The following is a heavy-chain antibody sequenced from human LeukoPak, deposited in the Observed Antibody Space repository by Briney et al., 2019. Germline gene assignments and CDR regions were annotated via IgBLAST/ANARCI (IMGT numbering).Heavy chain of an antibody. Sequence: ASVTVSCKASGYTFTGYYMHWVRQAPGQGLEWMGWINPNSDGTNNAQKFQGWVIMTRDTSIRTAYMELSRRRSDDTAVYYCARARTLRPYYYYGMDVWGKGTTVTVSS. J-gene: IGHJ6*04. CDR1: GYTFTGYY. D-gene: IGHD5/OR15-5a*01. CDR3: ARARTLRPYYYYGMDV. V-gene: IGHV1-2*04. CDR2: INPNSDGT.